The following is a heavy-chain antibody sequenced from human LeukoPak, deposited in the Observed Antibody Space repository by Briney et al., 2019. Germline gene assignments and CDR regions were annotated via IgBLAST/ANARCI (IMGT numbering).Heavy chain of an antibody. D-gene: IGHD3-22*01. CDR3: AREEDYYDSSGYPDY. CDR1: GYTVTSYA. J-gene: IGHJ4*02. CDR2: INAGNGNT. Sequence: ASVKVSFKATGYTVTSYAMHWVRQALGQRLEWMGWINAGNGNTNYAQQLQSRVTMTTDTSTSTAYTELRSLRSDDTAVYYCAREEDYYDSSGYPDYWGQGTLVTVSS. V-gene: IGHV1-3*01.